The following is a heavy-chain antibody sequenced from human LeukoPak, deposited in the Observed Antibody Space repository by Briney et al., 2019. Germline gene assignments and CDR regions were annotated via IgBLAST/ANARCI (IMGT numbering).Heavy chain of an antibody. V-gene: IGHV1-69*13. CDR2: IIPIFGTA. D-gene: IGHD4-23*01. J-gene: IGHJ4*02. CDR3: ARGTVVTGFDY. CDR1: GGTFSSYA. Sequence: VASVNVSCKASGGTFSSYAISWVRQAPGQGLEWMGGIIPIFGTANYAQKFQGRVTITADESTSTAYMELSSLRSEDTAVYYCARGTVVTGFDYWGQGTLVTVSS.